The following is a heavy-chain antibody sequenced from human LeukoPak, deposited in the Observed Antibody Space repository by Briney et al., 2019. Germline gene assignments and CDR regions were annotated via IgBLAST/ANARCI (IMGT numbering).Heavy chain of an antibody. Sequence: PGGSLRLSRAASGFTVSSNYMSWVRQAPGKGLEWVSVIYSGGSTYYADSVKGRFTISRDNSKNTLYLQMNRLRAEDTAVYYCARVDGVDYWGQGTLVTVSS. CDR3: ARVDGVDY. CDR1: GFTVSSNY. D-gene: IGHD2-8*01. V-gene: IGHV3-53*01. J-gene: IGHJ4*02. CDR2: IYSGGST.